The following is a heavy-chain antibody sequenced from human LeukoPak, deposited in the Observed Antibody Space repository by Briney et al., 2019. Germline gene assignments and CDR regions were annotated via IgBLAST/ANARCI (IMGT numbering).Heavy chain of an antibody. V-gene: IGHV3-30-3*01. J-gene: IGHJ4*02. D-gene: IGHD3/OR15-3a*01. CDR1: GFTFSSYA. CDR3: AKDLQMDSRFDY. CDR2: ISYDGSNK. Sequence: GGSLRLSCAASGFTFSSYAMHWVRQAPGKGLEWVAVISYDGSNKYYADSVKGRFTISRDNSKNTLYLQMNSLRAEDTAVYHCAKDLQMDSRFDYWGQGTLVTVSS.